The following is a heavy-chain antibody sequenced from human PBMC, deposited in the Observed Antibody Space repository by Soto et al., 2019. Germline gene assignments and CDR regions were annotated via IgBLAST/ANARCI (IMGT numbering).Heavy chain of an antibody. Sequence: QVQLQQWGAGLLKPSETLSLTCAVYGGSFSGYYWSWIRQPPGKGLEWFGEINHSGSTNYNPSLKSRVTISVDTSKNQFSLKLSSVTAADTAVYYCARGGRWRWRFDIWGPGKMVTVSS. CDR2: INHSGST. V-gene: IGHV4-34*01. D-gene: IGHD2-15*01. J-gene: IGHJ3*02. CDR3: ARGGRWRWRFDI. CDR1: GGSFSGYY.